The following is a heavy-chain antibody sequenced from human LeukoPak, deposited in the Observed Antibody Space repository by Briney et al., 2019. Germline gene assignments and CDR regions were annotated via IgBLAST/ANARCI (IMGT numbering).Heavy chain of an antibody. J-gene: IGHJ3*02. Sequence: GGSLRLSCAASGFTFSSYGMHWVRQAPGKGLEWVAVISYDGSNKYYADSVKGRFTISRDNSKNTLYLQMNSLRADDTAVYYCVKSAGKDGYRDVLDIWGQGTVVTVSS. V-gene: IGHV3-30*18. D-gene: IGHD5-24*01. CDR2: ISYDGSNK. CDR1: GFTFSSYG. CDR3: VKSAGKDGYRDVLDI.